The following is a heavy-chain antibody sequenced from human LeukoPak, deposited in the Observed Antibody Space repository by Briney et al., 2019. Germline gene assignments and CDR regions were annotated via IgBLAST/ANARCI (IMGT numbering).Heavy chain of an antibody. CDR1: GGTFSSYA. Sequence: ASVKVSCKASGGTFSSYAISWVRQAPGQGLEWMGRIIPILGIANYAQKFQGRVTITADKSTSTAYMELSSLRSEDTAVYYCAREGGSGWYKGTYDYWGQGTLVTVSS. J-gene: IGHJ4*02. V-gene: IGHV1-69*04. CDR3: AREGGSGWYKGTYDY. CDR2: IIPILGIA. D-gene: IGHD6-19*01.